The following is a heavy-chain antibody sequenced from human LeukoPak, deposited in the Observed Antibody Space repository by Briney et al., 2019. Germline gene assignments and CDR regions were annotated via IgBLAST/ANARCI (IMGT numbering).Heavy chain of an antibody. V-gene: IGHV1-2*02. Sequence: ASVKVSCKASGYTFTGYYMHWVRQAPGQGLEWMGWINPNSGGTHSAQKFEGRVTMTRDTSISTAYMELSSLRSDDTAIYYCARGFSSWYLSPYYFEFWGQGTLVTVPS. D-gene: IGHD6-13*01. CDR3: ARGFSSWYLSPYYFEF. CDR2: INPNSGGT. CDR1: GYTFTGYY. J-gene: IGHJ4*02.